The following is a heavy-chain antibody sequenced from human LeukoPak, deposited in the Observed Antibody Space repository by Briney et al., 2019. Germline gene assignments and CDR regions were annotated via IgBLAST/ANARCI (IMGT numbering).Heavy chain of an antibody. Sequence: GGSLRLSCAASGFTFSSHGMNWVRQAPGKGLEWVSGISGSGGSTYYADSVKGRFTISRDNSKNTLYLEVISLTAEDTAVYYCAKDDAWLRFGEWSQGTLVTVSS. CDR3: AKDDAWLRFGE. V-gene: IGHV3-23*01. CDR2: ISGSGGST. J-gene: IGHJ4*02. CDR1: GFTFSSHG. D-gene: IGHD3-10*01.